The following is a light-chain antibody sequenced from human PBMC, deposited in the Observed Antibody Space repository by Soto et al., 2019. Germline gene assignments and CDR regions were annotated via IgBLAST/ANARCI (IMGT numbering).Light chain of an antibody. J-gene: IGKJ1*01. CDR3: QQRSNRSWT. V-gene: IGKV3-11*01. CDR2: EAS. CDR1: QNIGSY. Sequence: VLRQSPATLSLSPGERATLSCMASQNIGSYLTWYQQKPAQPPRLLIYEASNTATGIPARFSGGGSGTDFTLTISSLEPEDFAVYDCQQRSNRSWTFGLGTKVE.